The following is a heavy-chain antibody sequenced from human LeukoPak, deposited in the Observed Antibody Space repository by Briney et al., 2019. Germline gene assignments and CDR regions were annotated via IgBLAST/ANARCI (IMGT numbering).Heavy chain of an antibody. V-gene: IGHV3-30*02. CDR3: ARDLGIFGDFDY. J-gene: IGHJ4*02. D-gene: IGHD3-3*01. CDR2: IRYDGSNE. CDR1: GFSFSNFG. Sequence: GGSLGLSCTTSGFSFSNFGMHWVRQAPDKGLEWLAFIRYDGSNEYSADSVKGRFTISRDNSRNTLFLQMDSLRSEDTAVYYCARDLGIFGDFDYWGQGTLVIVSS.